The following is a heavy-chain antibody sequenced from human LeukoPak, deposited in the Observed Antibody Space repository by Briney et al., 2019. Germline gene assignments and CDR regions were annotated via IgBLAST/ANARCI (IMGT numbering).Heavy chain of an antibody. CDR3: ARAMIVVVSAFDI. V-gene: IGHV4-34*01. CDR2: INHSGST. D-gene: IGHD3-22*01. J-gene: IGHJ3*02. CDR1: GGSFSGYY. Sequence: PSETLSLTXAVYGGSFSGYYWSWIRQPPGKGLEWIGEINHSGSTNYNPSPKSRVTISVDTSKNQFSLKLSSVTAADTAVYYCARAMIVVVSAFDIWGQGTMVTVSS.